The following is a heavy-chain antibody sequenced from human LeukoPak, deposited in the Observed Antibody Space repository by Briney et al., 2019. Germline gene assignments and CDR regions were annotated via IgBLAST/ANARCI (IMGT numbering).Heavy chain of an antibody. J-gene: IGHJ4*02. CDR3: ARAQSYILTGYYGY. CDR2: VDLSGGST. D-gene: IGHD3-9*01. CDR1: GYTFTNYY. V-gene: IGHV1-46*01. Sequence: ASVKVSCKASGYTFTNYYIHWVRQAPGHGLEWMGIVDLSGGSTSYAQKFQGRVTMTRDTSTSTVYMELSSLRSEDTAVYYCARAQSYILTGYYGYWGQGTLVTVSS.